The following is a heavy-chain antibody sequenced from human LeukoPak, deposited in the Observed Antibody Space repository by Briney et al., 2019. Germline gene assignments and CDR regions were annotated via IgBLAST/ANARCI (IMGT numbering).Heavy chain of an antibody. CDR1: GFTFSTYA. D-gene: IGHD1-14*01. V-gene: IGHV3-23*01. J-gene: IGHJ5*02. CDR2: ISGSGDST. Sequence: GGSPRLSCAASGFTFSTYAMSWVRQAPGKGLEWVSAISGSGDSTYYADSVKGRFTISRDNSKNTLYLQMSSLRAEDTAIYYCAKGSGINHYHWIDPWGQGTLVTVSS. CDR3: AKGSGINHYHWIDP.